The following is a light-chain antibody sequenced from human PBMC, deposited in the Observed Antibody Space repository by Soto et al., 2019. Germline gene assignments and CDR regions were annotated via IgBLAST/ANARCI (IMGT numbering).Light chain of an antibody. J-gene: IGKJ1*01. CDR2: DAS. CDR1: QTISTW. Sequence: DIQVTQSPPTLSASVGDRVTITCRASQTISTWMAWYQQKPGKAPKLLVYDASTLQSGVASRFSGSGSGTEFTLIISGLQPDDSATYYCQRYNNWPPGGTFGQGTKVDIK. V-gene: IGKV1-5*01. CDR3: QRYNNWPPGGT.